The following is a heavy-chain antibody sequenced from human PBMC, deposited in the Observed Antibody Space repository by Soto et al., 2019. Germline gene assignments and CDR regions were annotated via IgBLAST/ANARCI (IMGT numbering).Heavy chain of an antibody. CDR2: IYYSGST. V-gene: IGHV4-59*08. CDR3: ARLTEVATIYYYYYGMDV. J-gene: IGHJ6*02. CDR1: GGSISSYY. Sequence: QVQLQESGPGLVKPSETLSLTCTVSGGSISSYYWSWIRQPPGKGLEWIGYIYYSGSTNYNPSLKSRVTISVDTSKNQFSLKLSSVTAADTAVYYCARLTEVATIYYYYYGMDVWGQGTTVTVSS. D-gene: IGHD5-12*01.